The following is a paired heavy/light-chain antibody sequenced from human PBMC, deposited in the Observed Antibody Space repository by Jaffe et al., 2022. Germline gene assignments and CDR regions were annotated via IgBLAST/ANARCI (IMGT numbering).Heavy chain of an antibody. CDR3: AKEEYSESPSFDH. CDR2: IRSGGIDT. J-gene: IGHJ4*02. CDR1: GFSFRSYG. Sequence: QVHLVDSGGGVIQSGGSLRLSCVASGFSFRSYGLHWVRQAPGKGLQWVAFIRSGGIDTFYADSMKGRFTISRDDSKNTLYLQMNSLIPDDTAVYYCAKEEYSESPSFDHWGQGTLVAVSS. V-gene: IGHV3-30*02. D-gene: IGHD4-4*01.
Light chain of an antibody. V-gene: IGKV1-39*01. CDR3: QQSQTAPRMT. J-gene: IGKJ5*01. Sequence: DIQMTQSPSSLSASVGDRVTLACRASQNIHTSLNWYQQKPGKAPSLLIYAASHLQSGVPSRFSGSGSGTDFTLTITNLQTEDFAIYYCQQSQTAPRMTFGQGTRLEI. CDR1: QNIHTS. CDR2: AAS.